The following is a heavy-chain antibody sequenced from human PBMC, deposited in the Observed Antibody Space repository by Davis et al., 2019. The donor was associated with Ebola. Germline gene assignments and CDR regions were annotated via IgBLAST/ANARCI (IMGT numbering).Heavy chain of an antibody. CDR3: AKVKTAAYYFDY. V-gene: IGHV5-51*01. D-gene: IGHD4-11*01. Sequence: GESLKISCQASGYTFSNYWIGWVRQLPGKGLEWMGIIYPGDSDTRYSPSFQGQVTISADKSISTAYLQWSSLKASDTAMYYCAKVKTAAYYFDYWGQGTLVTVSS. CDR1: GYTFSNYW. J-gene: IGHJ4*02. CDR2: IYPGDSDT.